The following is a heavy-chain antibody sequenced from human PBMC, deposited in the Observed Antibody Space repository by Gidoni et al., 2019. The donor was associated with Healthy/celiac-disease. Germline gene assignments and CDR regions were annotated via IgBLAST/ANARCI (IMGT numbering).Heavy chain of an antibody. D-gene: IGHD3-22*01. CDR3: ARGASSGYYRAFDI. J-gene: IGHJ3*02. Sequence: QVQLQESGPGLVKPSGTLSLTCAVSGGSIRISNWWSWVRQPPWKGLEWIGEIYQSGITHYNTSLKSRVTISVDKSKNQFSLKLSSVTAADTAVYYCARGASSGYYRAFDIWGQGTMVTVSS. CDR1: GGSIRISNW. CDR2: IYQSGIT. V-gene: IGHV4-4*02.